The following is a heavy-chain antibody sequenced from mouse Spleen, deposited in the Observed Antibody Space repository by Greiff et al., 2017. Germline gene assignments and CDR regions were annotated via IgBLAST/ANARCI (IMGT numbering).Heavy chain of an antibody. D-gene: IGHD1-2*01. J-gene: IGHJ1*01. CDR3: ARGLRLRYFDV. CDR2: INPNNGGT. V-gene: IGHV1-18*01. Sequence: EVQLQEPGPELVKPGASVKIPCKASGYTFTDYNMDWVKQSHGKSLEWIGDINPNNGGTIYNQKFKGKATLTVDKSSSTAYMELRSLTSEDTAVYYCARGLRLRYFDVWGAGTTVTVSS. CDR1: GYTFTDYN.